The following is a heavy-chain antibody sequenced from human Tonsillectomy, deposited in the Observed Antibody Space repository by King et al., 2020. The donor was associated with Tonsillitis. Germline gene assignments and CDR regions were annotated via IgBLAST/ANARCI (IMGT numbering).Heavy chain of an antibody. CDR2: ISSSSSSI. Sequence: VQLVESGGGLVKPGGSLRLSCAASGFSFSNYNMNWGRQAPGKGLEWVSLISSSSSSIYYADSVKGRFTISRDNAKNSLYLQMHSLRVEDTAVYYCARVGFSSGWYRFDYWGQGTLVTVSS. D-gene: IGHD6-19*01. J-gene: IGHJ4*02. CDR3: ARVGFSSGWYRFDY. V-gene: IGHV3-21*01. CDR1: GFSFSNYN.